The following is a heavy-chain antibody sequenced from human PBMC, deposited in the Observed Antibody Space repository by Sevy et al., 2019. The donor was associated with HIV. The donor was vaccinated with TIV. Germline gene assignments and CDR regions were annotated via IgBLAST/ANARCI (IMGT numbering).Heavy chain of an antibody. CDR2: IKSNSDGGTT. CDR1: GFTFSSSI. Sequence: GGSLRLSCAASGFTFSSSIINWVRQAPGKGLEWVGRIKSNSDGGTTDYAAPLEGRFTMSRDDSENKIYLQINNLKIEDTAVYYCATAPGTGYWGQGTLVTVSS. J-gene: IGHJ4*02. CDR3: ATAPGTGY. D-gene: IGHD3-10*01. V-gene: IGHV3-15*01.